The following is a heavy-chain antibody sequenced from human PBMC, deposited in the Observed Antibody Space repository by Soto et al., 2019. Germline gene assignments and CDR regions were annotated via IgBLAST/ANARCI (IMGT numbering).Heavy chain of an antibody. V-gene: IGHV1-46*01. CDR2: INPSGGGT. CDR3: ARDQGYCSSTSCSFDY. J-gene: IGHJ4*02. D-gene: IGHD2-2*01. CDR1: GYTFTSYY. Sequence: ASVKVSCKASGYTFTSYYMHWVRQAPGQGLEWMGIINPSGGGTSYAQKFQGRVTMTRDTSTSTVYMELSSLRSEDTAVYYCARDQGYCSSTSCSFDYWGQGTLVTVSS.